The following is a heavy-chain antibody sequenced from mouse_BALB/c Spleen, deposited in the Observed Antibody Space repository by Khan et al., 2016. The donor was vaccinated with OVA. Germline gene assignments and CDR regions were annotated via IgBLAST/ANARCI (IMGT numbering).Heavy chain of an antibody. CDR1: GYTFTNYG. D-gene: IGHD2-14*01. V-gene: IGHV9-3-1*01. J-gene: IGHJ4*01. CDR3: ARVGYNGTMEY. CDR2: INTYTGDT. Sequence: QIQLVQSGPELKKPGETVKISCKASGYTFTNYGMYWVKQAPGKGLKWMGWINTYTGDTTYAADFKGRFAFSLDTSTNTAYLQINNLKTEDTATNFSARVGYNGTMEYWGQGTSVTVSS.